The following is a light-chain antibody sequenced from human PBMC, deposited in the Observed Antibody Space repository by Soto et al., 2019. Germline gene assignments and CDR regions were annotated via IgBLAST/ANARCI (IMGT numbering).Light chain of an antibody. CDR3: QQYNNWPMWT. CDR2: GAS. J-gene: IGKJ1*01. V-gene: IGKV3-15*01. Sequence: ITQSPSTLSGSIGDRVRITCRASQTVSNNYLAWCQQKPGQAPRLLIYGASTRATGIPARFSGSGSGTEFTLTINSLQSEDFAVYYCQQYNNWPMWTFGQGTKVDIK. CDR1: QTVSNN.